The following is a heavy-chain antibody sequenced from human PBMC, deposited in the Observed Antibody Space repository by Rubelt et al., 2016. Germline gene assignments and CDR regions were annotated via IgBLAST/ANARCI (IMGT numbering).Heavy chain of an antibody. CDR2: IYYSGST. V-gene: IGHV4-39*01. Sequence: QLQLQESGPGLVKPSETLSLTCTVSGGSISSSSYYWGWIRQPPGKGLEWIGSIYYSGSTYYNPSLKSRVTISVDTSKNQFSLKLFTVTAADTAVYYCARMLVHWYFDLWGRGTLVTVSS. CDR1: GGSISSSSYY. D-gene: IGHD6-13*01. J-gene: IGHJ2*01. CDR3: ARMLVHWYFDL.